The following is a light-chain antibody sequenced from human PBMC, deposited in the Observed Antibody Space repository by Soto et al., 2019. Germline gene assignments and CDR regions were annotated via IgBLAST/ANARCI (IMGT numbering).Light chain of an antibody. V-gene: IGLV1-40*01. CDR1: RSNIGAGYD. CDR2: GNS. CDR3: QSYHSSLSALYV. J-gene: IGLJ1*01. Sequence: QSVLTQPPSVSGAPGQRVTISCTGSRSNIGAGYDVHWYQQLPGTAPKLLIYGNSNRPSGVPDRFSGSKSGTSASLAITGLQAEDEADYYCQSYHSSLSALYVFGTGTKLTVL.